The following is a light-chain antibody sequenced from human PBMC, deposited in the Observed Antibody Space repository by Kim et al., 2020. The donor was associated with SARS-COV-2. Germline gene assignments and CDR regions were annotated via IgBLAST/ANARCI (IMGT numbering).Light chain of an antibody. V-gene: IGLV3-19*01. CDR2: GKN. CDR3: NSRDSSGNHHYV. J-gene: IGLJ1*01. CDR1: SLRSYY. Sequence: LGQTVRITCQGDSLRSYYASWYQQKPGQAPVLVIYGKNNRPSGIPDRFSGSSSGNTASLTITGAQAEDQADYYCNSRDSSGNHHYVFGTGTKVTVL.